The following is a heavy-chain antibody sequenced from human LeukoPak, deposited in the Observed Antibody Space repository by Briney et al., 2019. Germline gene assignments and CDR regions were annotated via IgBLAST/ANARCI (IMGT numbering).Heavy chain of an antibody. CDR3: AREGRTTSDAFDI. J-gene: IGHJ3*02. V-gene: IGHV1-69*05. D-gene: IGHD4-11*01. Sequence: SSVKVSCKASGGTFSRYTISWVRQAPGQGLEWMGGIIPIFGTTNYAQKFQGRVTITTDESTSTAYMELSSLRSEDTAVYYCAREGRTTSDAFDIWGQGTMVTVSS. CDR1: GGTFSRYT. CDR2: IIPIFGTT.